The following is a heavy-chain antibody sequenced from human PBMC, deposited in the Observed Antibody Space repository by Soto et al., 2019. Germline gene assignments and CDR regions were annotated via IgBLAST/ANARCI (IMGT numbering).Heavy chain of an antibody. V-gene: IGHV1-18*04. Sequence: ASVKVSCKASGYTFTSYGISRVRQAPGQGLEWMGWISAYNGNTNYAQKLQGRVTMTTDTSTSTAYMELRSLRSDDTAVYYCARGSSSWYDYYYYGMDVWGQGTTVTVSS. CDR2: ISAYNGNT. CDR1: GYTFTSYG. CDR3: ARGSSSWYDYYYYGMDV. J-gene: IGHJ6*02. D-gene: IGHD6-13*01.